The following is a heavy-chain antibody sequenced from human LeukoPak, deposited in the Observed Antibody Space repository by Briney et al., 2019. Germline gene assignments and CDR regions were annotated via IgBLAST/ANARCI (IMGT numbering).Heavy chain of an antibody. Sequence: ASVSVSCKASGYTFTNYGVICVRQAPGQGLEWMGWISAHNGNTRYAQKFQGGVTMTRDTSTTTAYMELRGLTSDDTAVYYCARDHGGGNCYSQCDFDYWGQGTLVTVSS. CDR1: GYTFTNYG. CDR2: ISAHNGNT. D-gene: IGHD2-15*01. J-gene: IGHJ4*02. CDR3: ARDHGGGNCYSQCDFDY. V-gene: IGHV1-18*01.